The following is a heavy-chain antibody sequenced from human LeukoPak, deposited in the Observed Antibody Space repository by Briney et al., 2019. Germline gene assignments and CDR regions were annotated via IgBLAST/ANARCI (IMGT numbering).Heavy chain of an antibody. CDR3: ARKTIAAGTVFDY. CDR1: GYTFTSYD. Sequence: VASVKVSCKASGYTFTSYDINWVRQATGQGLEWMGWMNPNSGNTGYAQKFQGRVTMIRDTSTSTVYMELSSLRSEDTAVYYCARKTIAAGTVFDYWGQGTLVIVSS. V-gene: IGHV1-8*01. D-gene: IGHD6-13*01. CDR2: MNPNSGNT. J-gene: IGHJ4*02.